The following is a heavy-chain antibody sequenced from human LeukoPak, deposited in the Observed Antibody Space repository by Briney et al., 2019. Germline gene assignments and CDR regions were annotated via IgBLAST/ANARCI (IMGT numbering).Heavy chain of an antibody. CDR1: VFTFSDYY. Sequence: GGSLRLSCAASVFTFSDYYMNWIRQAPGKGLEWLSYIGGSGSSIYYADSVKGRFTISRDNAKNSLFLQMNSLRAEDTGVYYCARDPDISGRDYWGQGTLVTVSS. V-gene: IGHV3-11*04. J-gene: IGHJ4*02. CDR3: ARDPDISGRDY. CDR2: IGGSGSSI. D-gene: IGHD6-19*01.